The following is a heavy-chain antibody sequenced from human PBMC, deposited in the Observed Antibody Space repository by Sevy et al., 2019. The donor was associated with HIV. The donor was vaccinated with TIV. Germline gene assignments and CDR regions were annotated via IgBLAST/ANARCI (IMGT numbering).Heavy chain of an antibody. CDR1: GFTFTNAW. CDR3: TTDREYGDYKGGFDY. J-gene: IGHJ4*02. Sequence: GGSQRLSCAVSGFTFTNAWMGWVRQAPGKGLEWVGRIRSNTDGGTTDYAAPLKGRFTISRDDSKNTLYLQMNILKSADTAVYYCTTDREYGDYKGGFDYWGQGTLVTVSS. V-gene: IGHV3-15*01. CDR2: IRSNTDGGTT. D-gene: IGHD4-17*01.